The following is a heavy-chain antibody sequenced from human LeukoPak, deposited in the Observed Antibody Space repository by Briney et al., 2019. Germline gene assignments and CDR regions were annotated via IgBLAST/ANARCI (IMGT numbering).Heavy chain of an antibody. CDR3: ARVARYSSGWYILGYDY. V-gene: IGHV1-2*02. CDR1: GYTFTGYY. J-gene: IGHJ4*02. Sequence: APVKVSCKASGYTFTGYYMHWVRQAPGQGLEWMGWINPNSGGTNYAQKFQGRVTMTRDTSISTAYMELSRLRSDDTAVYYCARVARYSSGWYILGYDYWGQGTLVTVSS. D-gene: IGHD6-19*01. CDR2: INPNSGGT.